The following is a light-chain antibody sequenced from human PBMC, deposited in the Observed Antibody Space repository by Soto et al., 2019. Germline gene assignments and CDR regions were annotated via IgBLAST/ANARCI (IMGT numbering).Light chain of an antibody. CDR3: QKYNNVPVT. CDR1: QGIGNY. J-gene: IGKJ5*01. V-gene: IGKV1-27*01. CDR2: AAS. Sequence: DIQMTQSPSSLSASVGDRVTITCRASQGIGNYLAWYQQKPGKVPKLLIYAASTLQSGVPSRFSGSGSGTDFTLTISSLQPEDVATDYCQKYNNVPVTFGQGTRLAI.